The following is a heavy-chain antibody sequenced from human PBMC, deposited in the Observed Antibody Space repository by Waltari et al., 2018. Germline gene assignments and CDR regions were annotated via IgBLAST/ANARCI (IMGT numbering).Heavy chain of an antibody. Sequence: QVQLQESGPGLVKPSQTLSLTCTVSGGSISSGSYYWSWIRQPAGKGLEWIGYIYTSGSTNYNPPLKSRVTISVDTSKNQFSLKLSSVTAADTAVYYCARAILGAFDLWGRGTLVTVSS. J-gene: IGHJ2*01. D-gene: IGHD1-26*01. CDR1: GGSISSGSYY. V-gene: IGHV4-61*09. CDR2: IYTSGST. CDR3: ARAILGAFDL.